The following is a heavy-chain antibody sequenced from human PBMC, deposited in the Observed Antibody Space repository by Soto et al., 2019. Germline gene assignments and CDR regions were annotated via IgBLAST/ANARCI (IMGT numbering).Heavy chain of an antibody. D-gene: IGHD4-17*01. CDR3: ARHGVGYGDYFGY. J-gene: IGHJ4*02. V-gene: IGHV4-39*01. CDR2: IYYSGST. CDR1: GGSISICSFY. Sequence: PSWCLALSCTVSGGSISICSFYGGWIRKTPGKGLEWIGSIYYSGSTYYNPSLKSRVTISVDTSKNQFSLKLSSVTAADTAVYYCARHGVGYGDYFGYWGQGTLVTVSS.